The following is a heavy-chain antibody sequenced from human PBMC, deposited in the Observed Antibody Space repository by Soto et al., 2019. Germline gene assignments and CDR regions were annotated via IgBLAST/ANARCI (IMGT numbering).Heavy chain of an antibody. Sequence: SETMSLTCTVSGGNVSSGSYYWSWIQQPPGKGLEWIGYIYYSGSTSYNPSLKSRVTISVDTSKNQFSLKLSSVTAADTAVYYCARGIGYCISTSCYANWFDPWGQGTLVTVSS. CDR1: GGNVSSGSYY. J-gene: IGHJ5*02. CDR3: ARGIGYCISTSCYANWFDP. D-gene: IGHD2-2*01. V-gene: IGHV4-61*01. CDR2: IYYSGST.